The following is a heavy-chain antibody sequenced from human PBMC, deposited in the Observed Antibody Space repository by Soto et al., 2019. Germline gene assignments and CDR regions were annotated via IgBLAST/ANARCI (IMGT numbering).Heavy chain of an antibody. CDR1: GDSVSNNRDA. V-gene: IGHV6-1*01. D-gene: IGHD4-4*01. CDR3: ARDPPYSASILDY. J-gene: IGHJ4*02. CDR2: TYYRSGWFY. Sequence: QVELQQSGPGLVQPSQTLSLTCAVSGDSVSNNRDAWNWIRQTPSRGLEWLGRTYYRSGWFYHYAESLQDRIPINVDTSKNHFSLQLISATREGTAVYYCARDPPYSASILDYWGQGSLVTVSS.